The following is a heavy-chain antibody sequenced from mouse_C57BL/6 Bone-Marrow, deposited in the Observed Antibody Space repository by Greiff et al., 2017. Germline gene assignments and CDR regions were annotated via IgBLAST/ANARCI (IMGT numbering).Heavy chain of an antibody. CDR2: IYPRSGNT. Sequence: VQLQQSGAELARPGASVKLSCKASGYTFTSYGISWVKQRTGQGLEWIGEIYPRSGNTYYNEKFKGQATLTADKSSSTAYLELRSLTSEDSAVYFSARGLGRSAMDYWGQGTSVTVSS. V-gene: IGHV1-81*01. CDR3: ARGLGRSAMDY. CDR1: GYTFTSYG. J-gene: IGHJ4*01. D-gene: IGHD4-1*01.